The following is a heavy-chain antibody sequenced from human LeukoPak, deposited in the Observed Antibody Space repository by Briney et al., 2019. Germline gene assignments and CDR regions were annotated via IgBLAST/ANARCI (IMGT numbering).Heavy chain of an antibody. CDR3: ARERRTIFGVVTLRYFDL. V-gene: IGHV4-59*01. CDR2: IYYSGST. Sequence: PSETLSLTCTVSGGSISSYYWSWIRQPPGKGLEWIGYIYYSGSTNYNPSLKSRVTISVDTSKNQFSLKLSSVTAADTAVYYCARERRTIFGVVTLRYFDLWGRGTLVTVSS. CDR1: GGSISSYY. D-gene: IGHD3-3*01. J-gene: IGHJ2*01.